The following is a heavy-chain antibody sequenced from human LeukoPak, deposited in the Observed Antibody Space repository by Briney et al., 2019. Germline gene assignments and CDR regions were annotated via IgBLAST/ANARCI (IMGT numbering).Heavy chain of an antibody. V-gene: IGHV3-66*04. Sequence: GGSLRLSCAASGFTVSDNYMSWVRQAPGKGLEWVSVIYSDGSTYYADSVKGRFTISRDNSKNTVYLQMNSLRAEDTAVYYCAKRPLSSGYPFDYWGQGTLVTVSS. CDR3: AKRPLSSGYPFDY. CDR2: IYSDGST. D-gene: IGHD3-22*01. J-gene: IGHJ4*02. CDR1: GFTVSDNY.